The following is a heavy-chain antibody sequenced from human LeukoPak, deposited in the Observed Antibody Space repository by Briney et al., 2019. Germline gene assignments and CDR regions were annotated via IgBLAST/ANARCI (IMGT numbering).Heavy chain of an antibody. Sequence: GGSLRLSCAASGFTVSSYAMHWVRQAPGKGLEWVAVISYDGSNKYYADSVKGRFTISRDNSKNTLYLQMNSLRAEDTAVYYCARGPSSSSHYWGQGTLVNVSS. J-gene: IGHJ4*02. CDR3: ARGPSSSSHY. D-gene: IGHD6-13*01. CDR1: GFTVSSYA. V-gene: IGHV3-30-3*01. CDR2: ISYDGSNK.